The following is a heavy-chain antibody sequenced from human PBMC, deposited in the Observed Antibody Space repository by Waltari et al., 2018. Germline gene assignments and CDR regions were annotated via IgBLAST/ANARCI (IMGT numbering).Heavy chain of an antibody. J-gene: IGHJ6*02. CDR3: AKDWGGGGASSSWFPDYYYYYGMDV. CDR1: GFTFSSYG. V-gene: IGHV3-30*18. CDR2: ISYDGSNK. D-gene: IGHD6-13*01. Sequence: GESGGGVVQPGRSLRLSCAASGFTFSSYGMHWVRQAPGQGLEWVAVISYDGSNKYYADSVKGRFTISKDNSKNTLYLQMNSLRAEDTAVYYCAKDWGGGGASSSWFPDYYYYYGMDVWGQGTTVTVSS.